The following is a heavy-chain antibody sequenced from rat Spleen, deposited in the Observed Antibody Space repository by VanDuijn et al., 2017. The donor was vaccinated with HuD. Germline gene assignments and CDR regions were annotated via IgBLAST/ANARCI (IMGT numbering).Heavy chain of an antibody. V-gene: IGHV5-29*01. CDR1: GFTFSNYG. CDR3: ARGYVMDA. J-gene: IGHJ4*01. Sequence: EVQLVESGGGLVQPGRSLKLSCAASGFTFSNYGMAWVRQAPTTGLEWVATISYGDSSGHSGTYYRDSVKGRFTISRDNAKNTLYLQMDSLRSEDTATYYCARGYVMDAWGQGASVTVSS. CDR2: ISYGDSSGHSGT.